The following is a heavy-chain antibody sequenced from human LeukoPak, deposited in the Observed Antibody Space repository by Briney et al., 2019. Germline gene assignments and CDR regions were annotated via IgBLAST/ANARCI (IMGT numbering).Heavy chain of an antibody. V-gene: IGHV4-34*01. D-gene: IGHD2-2*01. CDR2: INHSGST. CDR1: GGSFSGYY. J-gene: IGHJ5*02. Sequence: SETLSLTCAVYGGSFSGYYWSWIRQPPGEGLEWIGEINHSGSTNYNPSLKSRVTISVDTSKNQFSLKLSSVTAADTAVYYCARGLSARKGYNWFDPWGQGTLVTVSS. CDR3: ARGLSARKGYNWFDP.